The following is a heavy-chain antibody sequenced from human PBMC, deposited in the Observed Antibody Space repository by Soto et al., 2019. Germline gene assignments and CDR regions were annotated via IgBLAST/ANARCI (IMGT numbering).Heavy chain of an antibody. CDR2: IIPIFGTA. J-gene: IGHJ5*02. CDR1: GGTFSSYA. D-gene: IGHD3-3*01. Sequence: SVKVSCKASGGTFSSYAISWVRQAPGQGLEWMGGIIPIFGTANYAQKFQGRVTITADESTSTAYMELSSLRSEDTAVYYCARDSITIFGVVIIHGWFDPWRQGTLVTVSS. V-gene: IGHV1-69*13. CDR3: ARDSITIFGVVIIHGWFDP.